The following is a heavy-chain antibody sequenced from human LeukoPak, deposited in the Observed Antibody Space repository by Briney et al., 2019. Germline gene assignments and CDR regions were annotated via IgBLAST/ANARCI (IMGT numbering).Heavy chain of an antibody. CDR2: IYYSGRT. D-gene: IGHD3-10*01. CDR3: ARDRGSGIFDFDY. CDR1: GGSISSYY. Sequence: ETLXLTCTVSGGSISSYYWSWVRQPPGKGLEWIGYIYYSGRTNYNPSLKSRVTISVDTSKNQFSLQLSSVTAADTAVYYCARDRGSGIFDFDYWGQGTLVTVSS. J-gene: IGHJ4*02. V-gene: IGHV4-59*01.